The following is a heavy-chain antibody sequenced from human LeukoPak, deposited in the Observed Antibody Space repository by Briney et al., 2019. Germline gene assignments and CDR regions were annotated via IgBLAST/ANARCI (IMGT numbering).Heavy chain of an antibody. CDR3: ARDVIGSDSSGSFDY. V-gene: IGHV1-69*13. CDR2: IIPIFGTA. D-gene: IGHD3-22*01. CDR1: GGTFSSYA. J-gene: IGHJ4*02. Sequence: SVKVSGKASGGTFSSYAISWVRQAPGQGLEWMGGIIPIFGTANYAQKFQGRVTITADESTSTAYMELSSLRSEDTAVYYCARDVIGSDSSGSFDYWGQGTLVTVSS.